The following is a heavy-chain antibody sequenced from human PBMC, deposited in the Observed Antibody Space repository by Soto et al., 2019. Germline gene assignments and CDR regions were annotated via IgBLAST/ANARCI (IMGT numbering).Heavy chain of an antibody. CDR1: GGSISSYY. CDR2: IYYSGST. Sequence: SETLSLTCTVSGGSISSYYWSWIRQPPGKGLEWIGYIYYSGSTNYNPSLKSQITISVDTSKNQISLKISSVTASVSSVYYCARHTPPFAVYYFDYWGQGTLVTVSS. CDR3: ARHTPPFAVYYFDY. V-gene: IGHV4-59*08. J-gene: IGHJ4*02. D-gene: IGHD2-15*01.